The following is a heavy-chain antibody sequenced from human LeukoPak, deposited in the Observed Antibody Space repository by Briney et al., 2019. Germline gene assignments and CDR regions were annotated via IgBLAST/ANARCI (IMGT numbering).Heavy chain of an antibody. CDR3: ARGEAHPRSDYYYGMDV. V-gene: IGHV4-31*03. CDR2: IYYSGST. CDR1: GGSISSGGYY. Sequence: PSQTLSITCTVSGGSISSGGYYWSWIRQHPGKGLEWIGYIYYSGSTNYNPSLKSRVTISVDTSKNQFSLKLSSVTAADTAVYYCARGEAHPRSDYYYGMDVWGQGTTVTVSS. J-gene: IGHJ6*02.